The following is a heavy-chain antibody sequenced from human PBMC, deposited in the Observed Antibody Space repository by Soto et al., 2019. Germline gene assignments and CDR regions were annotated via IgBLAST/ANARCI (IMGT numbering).Heavy chain of an antibody. CDR2: VSANNGHT. CDR1: GFTFSNYG. Sequence: ASVRVSCKASGFTFSNYGLNWVRQAPGQGLEWMGWVSANNGHTNYAQNLQGRVSMTTDTSTSTAYMELRGLTFDDTAVYYCARDIESVTAKHFFYYYAMDVWGQGTTVTVSS. D-gene: IGHD2-8*01. V-gene: IGHV1-18*01. J-gene: IGHJ6*02. CDR3: ARDIESVTAKHFFYYYAMDV.